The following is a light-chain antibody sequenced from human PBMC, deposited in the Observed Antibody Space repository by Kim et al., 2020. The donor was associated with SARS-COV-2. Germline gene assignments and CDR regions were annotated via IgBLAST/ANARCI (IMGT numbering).Light chain of an antibody. CDR3: QQYGSSPRT. V-gene: IGKV3-20*01. J-gene: IGKJ1*01. Sequence: SAGERATLSCRASQSVSSSYFAWYQQKPGQATRLLISGTSSRATGIPDRCSGSGSGTDFTLTISRLEPEDFAMYYCQQYGSSPRTFGQGTKVDIK. CDR2: GTS. CDR1: QSVSSSY.